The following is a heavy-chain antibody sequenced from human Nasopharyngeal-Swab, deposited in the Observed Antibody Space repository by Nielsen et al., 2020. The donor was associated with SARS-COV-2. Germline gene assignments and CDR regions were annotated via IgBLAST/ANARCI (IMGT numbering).Heavy chain of an antibody. D-gene: IGHD6-19*01. CDR2: ISGSGGST. J-gene: IGHJ4*02. V-gene: IGHV3-23*01. Sequence: WIRQPPGKGLEWVSAISGSGGSTYYADSAKGRFTISRDNSKSTLHLQMNSLRAEDTAVYYCAIDSSGQDYWGQGTLVTVSS. CDR3: AIDSSGQDY.